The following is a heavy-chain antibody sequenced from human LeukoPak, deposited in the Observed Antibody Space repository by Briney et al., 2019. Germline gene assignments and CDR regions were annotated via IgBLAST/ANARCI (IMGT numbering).Heavy chain of an antibody. J-gene: IGHJ4*02. CDR3: ARPARYLYFFDY. CDR1: GGSISSSIYY. V-gene: IGHV4-39*01. Sequence: YPSETLSLTCTVSGGSISSSIYYWGWIRQPPGKRLEWIGSIYYSGSTYYNPSLKSRVTISVDTSKNQFSLKLSPVTAADTAVYYCARPARYLYFFDYWGQGTLVTVSS. CDR2: IYYSGST. D-gene: IGHD2-2*01.